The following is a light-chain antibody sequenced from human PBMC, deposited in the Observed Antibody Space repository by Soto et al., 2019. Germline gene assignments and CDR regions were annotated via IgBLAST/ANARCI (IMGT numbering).Light chain of an antibody. CDR2: WAS. J-gene: IGKJ1*01. Sequence: IVMTQSPDSVSVSLVERATINCKSSQNILYSSTNKSYLAWCQQSPRRPPKLVIYWASTRESGVPERFNGRGSGKALTLHISRLKAEDVDVYYCQHYYSTSTFCQGTKVDIK. CDR3: QHYYSTST. V-gene: IGKV4-1*01. CDR1: QNILYSSTNKSY.